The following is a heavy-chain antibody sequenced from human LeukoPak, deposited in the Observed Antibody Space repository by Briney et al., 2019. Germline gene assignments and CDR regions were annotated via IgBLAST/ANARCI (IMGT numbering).Heavy chain of an antibody. CDR3: ARGLYDFWTYYYYGMDV. Sequence: PSETLSLTCAVYGGSFSGYYWSWIRQPPGKGLEWIGEISHSGSTNYNPSLKSRVAISVDTSKNQFSLKLSSVTAADTAVYYCARGLYDFWTYYYYGMDVWGQGTTVTVSS. CDR1: GGSFSGYY. J-gene: IGHJ6*02. V-gene: IGHV4-34*01. D-gene: IGHD3-3*01. CDR2: ISHSGST.